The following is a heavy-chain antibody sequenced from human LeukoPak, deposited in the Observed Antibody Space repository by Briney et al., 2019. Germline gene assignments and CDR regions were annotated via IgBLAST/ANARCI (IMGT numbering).Heavy chain of an antibody. D-gene: IGHD6-13*01. CDR2: XXXNSGNT. CDR1: GYTFTSYD. V-gene: IGHV1-8*01. CDR3: ARGRWGIAAAGTLNWFDP. Sequence: GASVKVSCKASGYTFTSYDINWVRQATGQGLEWMGWXXXNSGNTGYAQKFQGRVTMTRNTSISTAYMELSSLRSEDTAVYYCARGRWGIAAAGTLNWFDPWGQGTLVTVSS. J-gene: IGHJ5*02.